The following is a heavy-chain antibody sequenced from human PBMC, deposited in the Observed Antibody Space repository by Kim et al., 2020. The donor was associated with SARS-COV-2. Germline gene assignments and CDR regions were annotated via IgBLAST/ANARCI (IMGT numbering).Heavy chain of an antibody. D-gene: IGHD3-10*01. V-gene: IGHV4-34*01. Sequence: SETLSLTCAVYGGSFSGYYWSWIRQPPGKGLEWIGEINHSGSTNYNPSLKSRVTISVDTSKNQFSLKLSSVTAADTAVYYCARRGKIGAQLPMVRGVIEEGHYYYGMDVWGQGTTVTVSS. CDR1: GGSFSGYY. J-gene: IGHJ6*02. CDR3: ARRGKIGAQLPMVRGVIEEGHYYYGMDV. CDR2: INHSGST.